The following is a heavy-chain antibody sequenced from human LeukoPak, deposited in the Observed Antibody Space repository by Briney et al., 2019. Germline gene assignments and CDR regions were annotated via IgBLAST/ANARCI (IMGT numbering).Heavy chain of an antibody. Sequence: PGGSLRLSCAASGFTFRSYAIYWVRQAPGKGLEWVSGISGSGGDTYFADSVKGRFTISRDHSKNTVFLQRDSLRAEDTAVYYCAKTTAGYSSGRYPGWPADYWGQGTLVTVSS. D-gene: IGHD6-19*01. CDR3: AKTTAGYSSGRYPGWPADY. CDR1: GFTFRSYA. V-gene: IGHV3-23*01. J-gene: IGHJ4*02. CDR2: ISGSGGDT.